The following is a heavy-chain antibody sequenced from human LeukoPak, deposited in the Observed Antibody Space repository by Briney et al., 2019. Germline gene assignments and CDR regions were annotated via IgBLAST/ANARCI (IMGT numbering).Heavy chain of an antibody. D-gene: IGHD3-10*01. J-gene: IGHJ3*02. CDR2: MNPNSGDT. CDR3: AKEGDYYGSGSYRDGFDI. Sequence: ASVKVSCKASGYTFTIYDINWVRQATGQGLEWMGWMNPNSGDTGYAQKFQGRVTITWNTSISTAYMELSSLRSEDTAVYYCAKEGDYYGSGSYRDGFDIWGQGTRATASS. CDR1: GYTFTIYD. V-gene: IGHV1-8*03.